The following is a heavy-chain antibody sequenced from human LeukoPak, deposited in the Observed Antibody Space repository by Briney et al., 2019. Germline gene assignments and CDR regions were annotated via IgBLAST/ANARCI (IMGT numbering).Heavy chain of an antibody. V-gene: IGHV3-30*19. CDR2: ISYDGSNK. CDR1: GFTFSSYG. Sequence: PGGSLRLSCAASGFTFSSYGMHWVRQAPGKGLEWVAVISYDGSNKYYADSVKGRFTISRDNSKNTLYLQMNSLRAEDTAVYYCARATSYYDIGWQYFQHWGQGTLVTVSS. J-gene: IGHJ1*01. D-gene: IGHD3-22*01. CDR3: ARATSYYDIGWQYFQH.